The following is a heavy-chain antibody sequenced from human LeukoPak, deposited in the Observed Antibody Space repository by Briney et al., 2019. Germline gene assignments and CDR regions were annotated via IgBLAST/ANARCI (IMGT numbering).Heavy chain of an antibody. J-gene: IGHJ6*02. D-gene: IGHD1-26*01. CDR2: IYTSGST. CDR1: GGSISSYY. Sequence: ASETLSLTCTVSGGSISSYYWSWIRQPAGKGLEWIGRIYTSGSTNYNPSLKSRVTISVDRSKNQFSLKLSSVTAADTAVYYCARDGSIRGYYYGMDVWGQGTTVTVSS. CDR3: ARDGSIRGYYYGMDV. V-gene: IGHV4-4*07.